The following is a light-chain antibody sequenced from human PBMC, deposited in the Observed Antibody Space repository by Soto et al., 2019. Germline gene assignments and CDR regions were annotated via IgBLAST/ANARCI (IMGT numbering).Light chain of an antibody. J-gene: IGKJ1*01. Sequence: DIQMTQSPSDMSASVGDRVTITCRASQDISNFLVWFQQRPGKVPKRLMYSANRLESGVPSRFSGSGPGTEFTLTISSLQPEDFATYYCLQHKSYPRTFGQGTKVDIK. CDR3: LQHKSYPRT. V-gene: IGKV1-17*03. CDR2: SAN. CDR1: QDISNF.